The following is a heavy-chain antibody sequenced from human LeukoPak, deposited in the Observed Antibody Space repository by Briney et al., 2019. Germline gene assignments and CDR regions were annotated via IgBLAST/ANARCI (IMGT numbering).Heavy chain of an antibody. D-gene: IGHD2-15*01. CDR2: ISYDGSNK. V-gene: IGHV3-30*18. CDR1: GFTFSSYG. J-gene: IGHJ4*02. Sequence: GGSLRLSCAASGFTFSSYGMHWARQAPGKGLEWVAVISYDGSNKYYADSVKGRFTISRDNSKNTLYLQMNSLRAEDTAVYYCAKGETGYCSGGSCYTEYWGQGTLVTVSS. CDR3: AKGETGYCSGGSCYTEY.